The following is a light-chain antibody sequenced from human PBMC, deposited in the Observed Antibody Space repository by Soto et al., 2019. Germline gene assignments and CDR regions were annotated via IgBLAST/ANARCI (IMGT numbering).Light chain of an antibody. CDR3: HQYYTIPWT. V-gene: IGKV4-1*01. J-gene: IGKJ1*01. CDR1: QSILFSSKNKNY. Sequence: DIVMTQSPDSLAVSLGERATINCKSSQSILFSSKNKNYLAWYQQKAGQPPRLLTYWASTRESGVPDRFSGSGSETDFTLTISSLQAEDVAVYYCHQYYTIPWTFGQGTKVEI. CDR2: WAS.